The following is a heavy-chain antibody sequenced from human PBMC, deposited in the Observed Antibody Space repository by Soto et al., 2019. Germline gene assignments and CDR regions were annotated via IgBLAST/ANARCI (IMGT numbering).Heavy chain of an antibody. Sequence: SETLSLTCTVSGASITFGGYSWSWIRQTPGKGLEWIGYINHLETTFYNPSFESRLTLSIDRAKNQFSLKLHSMSAADRAVYFCPRGGGSDSFDYWGQGTLVTLSS. CDR1: GASITFGGYS. CDR2: INHLETT. CDR3: PRGGGSDSFDY. V-gene: IGHV4-30-2*01. J-gene: IGHJ4*02. D-gene: IGHD1-26*01.